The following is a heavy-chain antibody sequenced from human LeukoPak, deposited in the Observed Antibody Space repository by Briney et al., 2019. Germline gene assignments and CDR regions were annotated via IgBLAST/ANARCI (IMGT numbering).Heavy chain of an antibody. CDR1: GFTFSNFW. D-gene: IGHD1-26*01. CDR2: INSDGSST. V-gene: IGHV3-74*01. CDR3: ARLSGRYYLDV. J-gene: IGHJ6*02. Sequence: GGSLRLSCAVSGFTFSNFWMHWVRQAPGKGLVWVSRINSDGSSTTYADSVKGRFTISRDNAKNTLYLQMSSLSAEDTAAYYCARLSGRYYLDVWGQGTTVTFSS.